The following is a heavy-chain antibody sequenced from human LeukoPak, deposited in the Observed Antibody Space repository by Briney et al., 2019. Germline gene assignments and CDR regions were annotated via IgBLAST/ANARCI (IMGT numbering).Heavy chain of an antibody. CDR1: GFSFNGYN. V-gene: IGHV3-30*18. CDR2: ITYDGSNK. Sequence: PGGSLRLSCAASGFSFNGYNMHWVRQAPGKGLEWVAVITYDGSNKYYTDSVKGRFTISRDNSKSTLYLQMNSLRAEDTAVYYCAKVRWDNSGWYYLDSWGQGTLVTVSS. CDR3: AKVRWDNSGWYYLDS. J-gene: IGHJ4*02. D-gene: IGHD6-19*01.